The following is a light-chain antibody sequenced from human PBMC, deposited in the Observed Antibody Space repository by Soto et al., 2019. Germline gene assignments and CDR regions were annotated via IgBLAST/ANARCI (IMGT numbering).Light chain of an antibody. CDR3: MQALHTWT. V-gene: IGKV2-28*01. Sequence: IVMTQSPLSLPVTPGEPASISCRSSQSLLHSNGYNYLDWYLQKPGQSPQLLVYLGSNRASGVPDRFSGSGSGTDFTLKISRVEAEDVGVYYSMQALHTWTFGQGNTVEI. J-gene: IGKJ1*01. CDR1: QSLLHSNGYNY. CDR2: LGS.